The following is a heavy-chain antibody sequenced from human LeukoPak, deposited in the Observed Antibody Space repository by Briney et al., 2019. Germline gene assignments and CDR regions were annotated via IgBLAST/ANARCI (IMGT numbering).Heavy chain of an antibody. CDR1: GYTFTSYA. V-gene: IGHV7-4-1*02. CDR2: INTSTGNP. Sequence: ASVKVSCKASGYTFTSYAMNWVRQAPGQGLEWMGWINTSTGNPTYAQGFTGRFVFSLDTSVSTAYLQISSLKAEDTAVYYCARDSSTLDIVVVVAASIDYWGQGTLVTVSS. D-gene: IGHD2-15*01. J-gene: IGHJ4*02. CDR3: ARDSSTLDIVVVVAASIDY.